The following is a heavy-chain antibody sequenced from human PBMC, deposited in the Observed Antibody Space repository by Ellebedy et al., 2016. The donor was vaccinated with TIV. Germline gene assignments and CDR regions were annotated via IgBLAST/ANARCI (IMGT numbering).Heavy chain of an antibody. D-gene: IGHD2-2*01. V-gene: IGHV1-69*13. J-gene: IGHJ6*02. CDR1: GGTFSRYA. CDR3: AAAAIRPARLYYYYGMDV. CDR2: IIPIFGTA. Sequence: ASVKVSCKASGGTFSRYAISWVRQASGQGLEWMGGIIPIFGTANYAQKFQGRVTITADESTSTAYMELSSLRSEDTAVYYCAAAAIRPARLYYYYGMDVWGQGTMVTV.